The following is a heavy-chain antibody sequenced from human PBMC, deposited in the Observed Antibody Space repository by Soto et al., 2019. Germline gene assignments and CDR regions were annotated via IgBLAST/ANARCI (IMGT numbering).Heavy chain of an antibody. Sequence: QVHLQESGPGLVKPSQTLSLTCTVSGGSISGVTYFWSWIRQHPGKGLEWIGYISSSGSTYYNPSLESRLIISVDTSKNQFSLRLSSVTAADTAVYYCATYWGAGHDAKGFHIWGQGTVVTVSS. CDR2: ISSSGST. J-gene: IGHJ3*02. CDR1: GGSISGVTYF. D-gene: IGHD7-27*01. CDR3: ATYWGAGHDAKGFHI. V-gene: IGHV4-31*03.